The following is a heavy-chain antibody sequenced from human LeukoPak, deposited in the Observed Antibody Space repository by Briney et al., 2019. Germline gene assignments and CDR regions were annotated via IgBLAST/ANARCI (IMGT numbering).Heavy chain of an antibody. D-gene: IGHD6-19*01. V-gene: IGHV4-39*01. J-gene: IGHJ4*02. Sequence: WVRQAPGKGLEWIGSIYYSGSTYYNPSLKSRVTISVDTSKNQFSLKLNSVTAADTAVYYCARHLPAGNTNFDYWGQGTLVTVSS. CDR2: IYYSGST. CDR3: ARHLPAGNTNFDY.